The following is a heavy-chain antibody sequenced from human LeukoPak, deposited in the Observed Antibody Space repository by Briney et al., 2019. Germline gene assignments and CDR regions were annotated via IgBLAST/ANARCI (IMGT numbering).Heavy chain of an antibody. J-gene: IGHJ4*02. CDR1: GVSISRYY. CDR2: IYTSGST. D-gene: IGHD3-22*01. V-gene: IGHV4-4*07. Sequence: PSETLSLTCTVSGVSISRYYWSWIRQPAGKGLEWIGHIYTSGSTNYNPSLKSRLTMSVDTSNNQFSLKLSSVTAADTAVYSCASINDYYYDSAGFWGQGTLVTVSS. CDR3: ASINDYYYDSAGF.